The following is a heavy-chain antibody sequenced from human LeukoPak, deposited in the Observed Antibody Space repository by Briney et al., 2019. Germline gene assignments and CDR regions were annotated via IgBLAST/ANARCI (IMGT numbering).Heavy chain of an antibody. CDR2: IYSGGST. D-gene: IGHD4-17*01. Sequence: PGGSLRLSCAASGFIFSSSWMSWVRQAPGKGLEWVSVIYSGGSTYYADSVKGRFTISRDNSKNTLYLQMNSLRAEDTAVYYCARGQGDYGGNWFDPWGQGTLVTVSS. CDR1: GFIFSSSW. J-gene: IGHJ5*02. V-gene: IGHV3-53*01. CDR3: ARGQGDYGGNWFDP.